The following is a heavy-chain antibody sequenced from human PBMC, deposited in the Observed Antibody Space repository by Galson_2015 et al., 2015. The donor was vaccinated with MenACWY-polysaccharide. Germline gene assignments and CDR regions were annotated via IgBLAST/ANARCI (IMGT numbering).Heavy chain of an antibody. Sequence: SLRLSCAASGFTFGSYRVNWVRQAAGKGVEWVTSLRSSSSYIYYAVSVKGRFTISRDNAKNSLYLQMNSLRAEDPAVYYCARDCPGSSYGYGTEEGYYFYGMDVWGQGTTVTVSS. CDR2: LRSSSSYI. D-gene: IGHD5-18*01. CDR1: GFTFGSYR. V-gene: IGHV3-21*01. J-gene: IGHJ6*02. CDR3: ARDCPGSSYGYGTEEGYYFYGMDV.